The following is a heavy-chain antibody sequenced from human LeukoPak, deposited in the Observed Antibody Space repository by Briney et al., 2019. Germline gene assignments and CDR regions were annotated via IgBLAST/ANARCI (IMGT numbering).Heavy chain of an antibody. CDR2: ISYDGSNK. CDR1: GFTFSSYG. Sequence: PGGSLRLSCAASGFTFSSYGMHWVRQAPGKGLEWVAVISYDGSNKYYADSVKGRFTISRDNSKNTLYLQMNSLRAEDTAVYYCAKLGSSGWYYFDYWGQGTLVTVSS. V-gene: IGHV3-30*18. CDR3: AKLGSSGWYYFDY. D-gene: IGHD6-19*01. J-gene: IGHJ4*02.